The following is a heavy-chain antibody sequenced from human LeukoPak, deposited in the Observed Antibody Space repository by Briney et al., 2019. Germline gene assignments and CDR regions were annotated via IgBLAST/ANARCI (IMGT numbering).Heavy chain of an antibody. V-gene: IGHV1-46*01. J-gene: IGHJ4*02. Sequence: ASVKVSCKASGYTFTSYYIHWVRQAPGQGLEWMGIINPSGGSTTYAQKFQGRVTMTRDTSTYTVYMELSSLRSEHTAVYYCARSYSYGFFDHWGQGTLVTVSS. CDR1: GYTFTSYY. CDR2: INPSGGST. D-gene: IGHD5-18*01. CDR3: ARSYSYGFFDH.